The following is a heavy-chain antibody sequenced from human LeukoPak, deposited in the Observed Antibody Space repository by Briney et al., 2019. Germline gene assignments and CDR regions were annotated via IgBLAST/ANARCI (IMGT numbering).Heavy chain of an antibody. CDR3: ARDTQWAFDY. Sequence: GGSLRLSCAASGFTFNTYSMNWVRQAPGKGLEWVSYISTSSNIITYADSVKGRFTISTDNAKNSLFLQMNSLRVEDSAVYYCARDTQWAFDYWGQGILVTVSS. CDR2: ISTSSNII. V-gene: IGHV3-48*01. CDR1: GFTFNTYS. J-gene: IGHJ4*02. D-gene: IGHD1-26*01.